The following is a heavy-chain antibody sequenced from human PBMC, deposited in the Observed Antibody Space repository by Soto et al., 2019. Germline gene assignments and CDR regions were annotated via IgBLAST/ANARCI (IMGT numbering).Heavy chain of an antibody. CDR1: GFTFSSYG. CDR3: AREGGSSPGKGLYCFDY. Sequence: QVQLVESGGGVVQPGRSLRLSCAASGFTFSSYGMHWVRQAPGKGLEWVAVIWYDGSNKYYADSVKGRFTISRDNSKNTLCLQMNSLGAEERAVYYCAREGGSSPGKGLYCFDYWGQGTLVTVSS. J-gene: IGHJ4*02. CDR2: IWYDGSNK. D-gene: IGHD6-13*01. V-gene: IGHV3-33*01.